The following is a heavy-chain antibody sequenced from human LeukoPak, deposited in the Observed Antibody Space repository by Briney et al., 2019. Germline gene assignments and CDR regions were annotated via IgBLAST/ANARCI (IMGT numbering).Heavy chain of an antibody. Sequence: VASVKVSCKASGYTFTGYYMHWVRQAPGQGLEWMGWINPNSGGTNYAQKFQGWVTMTRDTSISTAYMELSRLRSDDTAVYYCARDLNSGWSNAFDIWGQGTMVTVSS. V-gene: IGHV1-2*04. CDR3: ARDLNSGWSNAFDI. CDR1: GYTFTGYY. J-gene: IGHJ3*02. CDR2: INPNSGGT. D-gene: IGHD6-19*01.